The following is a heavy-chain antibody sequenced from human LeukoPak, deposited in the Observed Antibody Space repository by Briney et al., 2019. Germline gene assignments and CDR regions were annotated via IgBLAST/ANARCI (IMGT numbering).Heavy chain of an antibody. CDR1: GGSFSGYY. CDR2: INHSGST. Sequence: SETLSLTCAVYGGSFSGYYWSWIRQPPGKGLEWIGEINHSGSTNYNPSLKSRVTISVDTSKNQFSLKLSSVTAADTAVYYCACLTTADAFDIWGQGTMATVSS. J-gene: IGHJ3*02. CDR3: ACLTTADAFDI. V-gene: IGHV4-34*01. D-gene: IGHD3-22*01.